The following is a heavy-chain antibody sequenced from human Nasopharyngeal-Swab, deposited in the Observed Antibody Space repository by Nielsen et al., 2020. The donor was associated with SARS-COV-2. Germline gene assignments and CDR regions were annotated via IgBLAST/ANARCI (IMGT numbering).Heavy chain of an antibody. Sequence: WIRQPPGKGLEWIGEIYHSGSTNYNPSLKSRVTISVDTSKNQFSLKLSSVTAADTAVYYCARRPPGIGPRAFDIWGQGTMVTVSS. J-gene: IGHJ3*02. V-gene: IGHV4-34*01. D-gene: IGHD3-10*01. CDR2: IYHSGST. CDR3: ARRPPGIGPRAFDI.